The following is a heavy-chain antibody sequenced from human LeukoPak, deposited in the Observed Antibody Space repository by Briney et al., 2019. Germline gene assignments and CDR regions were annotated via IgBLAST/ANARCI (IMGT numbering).Heavy chain of an antibody. CDR1: GGSFSGYY. V-gene: IGHV4-34*01. Sequence: SETLSLTCAVYGGSFSGYYWSWIRQPPGKGLEWIGEINHSGSTNYNPSLKSRVTISVDTSKNQFSLKLSSVTAADTAVYYCAREHSSSWLKPTQYYFDYWDQGTLVTVSS. D-gene: IGHD6-13*01. J-gene: IGHJ4*02. CDR3: AREHSSSWLKPTQYYFDY. CDR2: INHSGST.